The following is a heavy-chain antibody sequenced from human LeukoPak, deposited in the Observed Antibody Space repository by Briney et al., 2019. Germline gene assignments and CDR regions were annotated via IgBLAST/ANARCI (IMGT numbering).Heavy chain of an antibody. CDR2: ISGSGGST. J-gene: IGHJ4*02. Sequence: PGGSLRLSCAASGFTFSSYAMSWVRQAPGKGLEWVSAISGSGGSTYYADSVKGRFTISRDNSKNTLYLQMNSLRAEDTAVYYYAKKGVAWGSYRFDYWGQGTLVTVSS. D-gene: IGHD3-16*02. V-gene: IGHV3-23*01. CDR3: AKKGVAWGSYRFDY. CDR1: GFTFSSYA.